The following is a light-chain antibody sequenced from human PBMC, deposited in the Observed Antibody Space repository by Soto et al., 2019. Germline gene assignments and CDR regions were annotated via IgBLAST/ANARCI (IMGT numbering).Light chain of an antibody. J-gene: IGKJ1*01. Sequence: EIVLTQSPGTLSLSPGERATLSCRASQSVSSSYLAWYQQKPGQAPRLLIYGASSMATGTPDRFSGSGSGTDFALTISRLEPEDFSVYYCQKYGSIPQTIGQGTKVEI. CDR3: QKYGSIPQT. V-gene: IGKV3-20*01. CDR2: GAS. CDR1: QSVSSSY.